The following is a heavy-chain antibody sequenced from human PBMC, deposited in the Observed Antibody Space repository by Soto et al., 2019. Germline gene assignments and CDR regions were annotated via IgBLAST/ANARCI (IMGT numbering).Heavy chain of an antibody. CDR2: IYYSGST. J-gene: IGHJ4*02. Sequence: ETLSLTCTVSGGSISSYYWSWIRQPPGKGLEWIGYIYYSGSTNYNPSLKSRVTISVDTSKDQFSLKLSSVTAADTAVYYCARAQVGYDFWSGYYRMYYFDYWGQGTLVTVSS. CDR1: GGSISSYY. CDR3: ARAQVGYDFWSGYYRMYYFDY. D-gene: IGHD3-3*01. V-gene: IGHV4-59*01.